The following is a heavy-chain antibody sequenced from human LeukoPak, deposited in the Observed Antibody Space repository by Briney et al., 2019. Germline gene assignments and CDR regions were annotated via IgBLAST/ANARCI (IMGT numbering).Heavy chain of an antibody. Sequence: GGSLRLSCAASGFTFSNYAMTWVRQAPGKGLEWVSAISGSGGNIYYADSVKGRFTISRDNSKNTLSLQINSLRAEDTAVYYCAKVNRITLKVVVIGIDFWGQGTLVTVSS. CDR2: ISGSGGNI. CDR3: AKVNRITLKVVVIGIDF. CDR1: GFTFSNYA. D-gene: IGHD3-22*01. J-gene: IGHJ4*02. V-gene: IGHV3-23*01.